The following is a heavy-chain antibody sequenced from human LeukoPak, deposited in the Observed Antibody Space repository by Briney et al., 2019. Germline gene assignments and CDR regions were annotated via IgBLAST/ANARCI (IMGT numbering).Heavy chain of an antibody. Sequence: GGSLRLSCAASGFTFSNYVMGWVRQAPGKGLEWVSGVGGSGRYPHSADSVKGRFNISRDNSKNTLYLQANSLRVEDTALYYCAKGGLGRNDAFDIWGQGTMVTVSS. CDR1: GFTFSNYV. CDR2: VGGSGRYP. D-gene: IGHD3-10*01. J-gene: IGHJ3*02. V-gene: IGHV3-23*01. CDR3: AKGGLGRNDAFDI.